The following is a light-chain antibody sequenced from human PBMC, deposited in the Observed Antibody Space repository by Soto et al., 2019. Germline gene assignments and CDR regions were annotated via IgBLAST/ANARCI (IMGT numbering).Light chain of an antibody. CDR2: GAS. CDR3: QQYDIFPHT. V-gene: IGKV3-20*01. Sequence: ETVLTQSPGTLSLSPGERATLSCRASQSVSSTYLAWYQHKPGQAPRLLIYGASSRASGIPDRFSGSGSGTDLTLTITRLEPEDFGVFYCQQYDIFPHTFGQGTNLEIK. J-gene: IGKJ2*01. CDR1: QSVSSTY.